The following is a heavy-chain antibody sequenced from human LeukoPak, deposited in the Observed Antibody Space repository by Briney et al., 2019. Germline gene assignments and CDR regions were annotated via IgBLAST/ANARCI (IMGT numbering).Heavy chain of an antibody. V-gene: IGHV1-69*13. CDR2: IIPIFGTA. CDR3: ARVDGGYSYGFDY. CDR1: GGTFSSYA. J-gene: IGHJ4*02. Sequence: ASVKVSCKASGGTFSSYAISWVRQAPGQGLECMGGIIPIFGTANYAQKFQGRVTITADESPSTAYMELSSLRSEDTAVYYCARVDGGYSYGFDYWGQGTLVTVSS. D-gene: IGHD5-18*01.